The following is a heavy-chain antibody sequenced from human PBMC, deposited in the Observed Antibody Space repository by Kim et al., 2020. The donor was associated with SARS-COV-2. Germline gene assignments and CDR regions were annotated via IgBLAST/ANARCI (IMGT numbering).Heavy chain of an antibody. CDR1: CGSFSDYN. J-gene: IGHJ6*02. Sequence: SETLSLTCAVYCGSFSDYNWSWIRQPPGKGLEWIGEINHSGGTNLSPSLKSRLTISVDTSKSQFSLRLKSMTATDTAVYYCARGRAGVVPAPVLGLGPYYDYYAMDVWGRGTPVAVSS. D-gene: IGHD2-2*02. V-gene: IGHV4-34*01. CDR3: ARGRAGVVPAPVLGLGPYYDYYAMDV. CDR2: INHSGGT.